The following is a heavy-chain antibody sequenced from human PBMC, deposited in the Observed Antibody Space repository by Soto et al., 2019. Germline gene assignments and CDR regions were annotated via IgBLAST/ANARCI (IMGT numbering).Heavy chain of an antibody. D-gene: IGHD3-10*01. Sequence: GGSLRLSCAASGVTFSSYGMHWVRQAPGKGLEWVAVIWYDGSNKYYADSVKGRFTISRDNSKNTLYLQMNSLRAEDTAVYYCARDFYGSGSYHERFDYWGQGTLVTVSS. CDR2: IWYDGSNK. CDR1: GVTFSSYG. V-gene: IGHV3-33*01. CDR3: ARDFYGSGSYHERFDY. J-gene: IGHJ4*02.